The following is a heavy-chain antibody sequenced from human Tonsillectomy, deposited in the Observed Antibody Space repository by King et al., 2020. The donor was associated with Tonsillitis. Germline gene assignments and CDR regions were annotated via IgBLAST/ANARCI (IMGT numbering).Heavy chain of an antibody. CDR3: ARGGGWSFDY. V-gene: IGHV3-66*01. CDR2: IYSGGRL. Sequence: VQLVESGGGLVQPGGSLRLSCAASGFTVRSTYMSWVRQAPGKGLEWVSVIYSGGRLYYADTVKGRFTISRDNSKNTLYLQMNSLRAEDTAVYYCARGGGWSFDYWGQGTLVTVSS. D-gene: IGHD6-19*01. J-gene: IGHJ4*02. CDR1: GFTVRSTY.